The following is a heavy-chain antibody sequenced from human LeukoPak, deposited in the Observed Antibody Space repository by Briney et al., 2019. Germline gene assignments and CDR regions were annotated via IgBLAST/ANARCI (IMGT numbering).Heavy chain of an antibody. D-gene: IGHD3-10*01. V-gene: IGHV3-48*04. Sequence: PGGSLRLSCAASGFTFSSYSMNWVRQAPGKGLEWVSYISSTSFPIYYADSLKGRFTISRDNAKNLLYLQMNSLRAEDTSVYFCARGLWFGELGAFDIWGQGTMVTVSS. CDR3: ARGLWFGELGAFDI. CDR2: ISSTSFPI. J-gene: IGHJ3*02. CDR1: GFTFSSYS.